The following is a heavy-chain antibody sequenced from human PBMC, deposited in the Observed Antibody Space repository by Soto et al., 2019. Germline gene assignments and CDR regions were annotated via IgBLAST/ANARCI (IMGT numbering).Heavy chain of an antibody. CDR2: ISTHNGHT. D-gene: IGHD3-22*01. CDR1: GYTLTSYA. CDR3: AREHYYDSSWDS. V-gene: IGHV1-18*04. J-gene: IGHJ4*02. Sequence: ASVKVSCKASGYTLTSYAISWVRQAPGQGLEWLGWISTHNGHTKYAQKVQGRVTMTTDTSTSTAYMELRSLTSDDTAVYYCAREHYYDSSWDSWGQGTLVTVSS.